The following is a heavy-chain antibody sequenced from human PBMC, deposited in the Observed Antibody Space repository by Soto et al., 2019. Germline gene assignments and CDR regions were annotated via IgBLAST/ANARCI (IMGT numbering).Heavy chain of an antibody. Sequence: GGSLRLSCAASGFTFSSYAMSWVRQAPGKGLEWVSAISGSGGSTYYADSVKGRFTISRDNSKNTLYLQMNSLRAEDTAVYYCAKDSSHLSGIAVAGPTVFDYWGQGTLVTVSS. D-gene: IGHD6-19*01. CDR1: GFTFSSYA. CDR2: ISGSGGST. J-gene: IGHJ4*02. V-gene: IGHV3-23*01. CDR3: AKDSSHLSGIAVAGPTVFDY.